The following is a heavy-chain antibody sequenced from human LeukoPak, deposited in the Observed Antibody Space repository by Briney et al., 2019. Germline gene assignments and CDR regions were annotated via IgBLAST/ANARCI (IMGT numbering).Heavy chain of an antibody. CDR1: GYSFTSYW. J-gene: IGHJ6*03. CDR2: IYPGDSDT. CDR3: ASHSSSWYPHYYYMDV. Sequence: GESLKISCKGSGYSFTSYWIGWVRQMPGKGLEWMGIIYPGDSDTRYSPSFQGQVTISADKSISTAYLQWSSLKASDTAMYYCASHSSSWYPHYYYMDVWGKGTTVTVSS. D-gene: IGHD6-13*01. V-gene: IGHV5-51*01.